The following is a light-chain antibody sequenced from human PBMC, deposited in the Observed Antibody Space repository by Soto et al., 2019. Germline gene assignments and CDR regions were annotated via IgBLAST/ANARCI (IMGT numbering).Light chain of an antibody. J-gene: IGKJ1*01. Sequence: EVVLTQSPGTLSLSPGERASLSCRASQSVSSGYLGWYQQKPGQAPRLLIYGASSRATGIPDRFSGSGSGTDFTLTINRLEPEDFAVYFCQQYTYSPWTFGQGTKVEIK. V-gene: IGKV3-20*01. CDR3: QQYTYSPWT. CDR1: QSVSSGY. CDR2: GAS.